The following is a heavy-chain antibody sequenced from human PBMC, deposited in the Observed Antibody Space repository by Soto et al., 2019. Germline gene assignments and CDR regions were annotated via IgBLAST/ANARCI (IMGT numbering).Heavy chain of an antibody. V-gene: IGHV1-69*13. CDR2: IIPIFGTA. CDR3: ARDRGYCSGGSCTLLFDY. CDR1: GGTFSSYA. D-gene: IGHD2-15*01. Sequence: SVKVSCKASGGTFSSYAISWVRQAPGQGLEWMGGIIPIFGTANYAQKFQGRVTITADESTSTAYMELSSLRSEDTAVYYCARDRGYCSGGSCTLLFDYWGQGTLVTVSS. J-gene: IGHJ4*02.